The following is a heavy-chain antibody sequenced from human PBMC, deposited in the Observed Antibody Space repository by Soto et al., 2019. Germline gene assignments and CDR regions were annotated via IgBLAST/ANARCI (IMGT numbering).Heavy chain of an antibody. Sequence: GGSLRLSCAASGFTFSSYWMSWVRQAPGKGLEWVANIKQDGSEKYYVDSVKGRFTISRDNTKNSLYLQMNSLRAEDTAVYYCARVTKESYRRSGWYYFDYWGQGTLVTVSS. J-gene: IGHJ4*02. CDR2: IKQDGSEK. D-gene: IGHD6-19*01. V-gene: IGHV3-7*03. CDR1: GFTFSSYW. CDR3: ARVTKESYRRSGWYYFDY.